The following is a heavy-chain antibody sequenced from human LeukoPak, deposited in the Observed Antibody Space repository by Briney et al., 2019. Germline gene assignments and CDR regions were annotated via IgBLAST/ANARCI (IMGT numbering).Heavy chain of an antibody. CDR3: ARMIENWNDLVHYYYYYMDV. CDR2: IYTSGST. J-gene: IGHJ6*03. Sequence: PSETLSLTCTVSGGSISSYYWSWIRQPAGKGLEWIGRIYTSGSTNYNPSLKSRVTMSVDTSKNQFSLKLSSVTAADTAVCYCARMIENWNDLVHYYYYYMDVWGKGTTVTVSS. V-gene: IGHV4-4*07. CDR1: GGSISSYY. D-gene: IGHD1-1*01.